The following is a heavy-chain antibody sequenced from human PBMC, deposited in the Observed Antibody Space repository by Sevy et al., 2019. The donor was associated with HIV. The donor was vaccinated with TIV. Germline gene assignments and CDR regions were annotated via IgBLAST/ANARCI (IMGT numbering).Heavy chain of an antibody. D-gene: IGHD6-19*01. CDR1: GFTFTSYA. Sequence: GGSLRLSCAGSGFTFTSYALNWVRQAPGKGLEWVSGIRGRGGSTYYGDSVKGRFTISRDNSKNTLYLQMNSLRVEDTALYYCAKVHSSGWFGGDYFDYWGQGTQVTVSS. V-gene: IGHV3-23*01. CDR2: IRGRGGST. CDR3: AKVHSSGWFGGDYFDY. J-gene: IGHJ4*02.